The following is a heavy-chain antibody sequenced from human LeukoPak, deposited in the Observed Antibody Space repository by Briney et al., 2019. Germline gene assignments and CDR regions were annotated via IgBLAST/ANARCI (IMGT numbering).Heavy chain of an antibody. CDR3: ARPHSGYDRGTDY. Sequence: ASVKVSCKASGYTFTGYYMHWVRQAPGQGLEWMGWINPNSGGTNYAQKFQGRVTMTRDTSISTAYMELSRLRSDDAAVYYCARPHSGYDRGTDYWGQGTLVTVSS. D-gene: IGHD5-12*01. CDR2: INPNSGGT. J-gene: IGHJ4*02. CDR1: GYTFTGYY. V-gene: IGHV1-2*02.